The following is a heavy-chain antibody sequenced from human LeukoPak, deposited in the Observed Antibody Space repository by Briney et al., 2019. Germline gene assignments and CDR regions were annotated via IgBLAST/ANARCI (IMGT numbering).Heavy chain of an antibody. V-gene: IGHV4-61*02. D-gene: IGHD3-22*01. Sequence: PSETLSLTCTVSGGSISSSSYYWGWIRQPAGKGLEWIGRIYTSGSTNFNPSLKSRVTISVDTSKNQFSLKLSSVTAADTAVYYCTYDSSGIGAFDIWGQGTMVTVSS. CDR1: GGSISSSSYY. CDR2: IYTSGST. J-gene: IGHJ3*02. CDR3: TYDSSGIGAFDI.